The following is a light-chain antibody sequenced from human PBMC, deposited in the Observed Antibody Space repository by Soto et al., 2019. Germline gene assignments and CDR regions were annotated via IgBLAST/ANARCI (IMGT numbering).Light chain of an antibody. CDR3: SSYTTSNTRQIV. Sequence: QSGLTQPASVSGSPGQSITISCTGTSSDVGGYNYVSWYQQHPGKAPKFMIYDVSNRPSGVSNRFSGSKSGNTASLTISGLQAEDEADYYCSSYTTSNTRQIVFGTGTKVTVL. V-gene: IGLV2-14*01. CDR1: SSDVGGYNY. J-gene: IGLJ1*01. CDR2: DVS.